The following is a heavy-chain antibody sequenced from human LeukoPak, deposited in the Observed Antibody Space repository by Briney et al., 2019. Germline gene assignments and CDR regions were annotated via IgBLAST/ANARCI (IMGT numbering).Heavy chain of an antibody. CDR3: AKDRDTMVRGVTELGFDY. CDR2: ISWNSGSI. D-gene: IGHD3-10*01. V-gene: IGHV3-9*01. J-gene: IGHJ4*02. CDR1: GFTFDDYA. Sequence: GRSLRLSCAASGFTFDDYAMHWVRQAPGKGLEWVSGISWNSGSIGYADSVKGRFTISRDNAKNSLYLQMNSLRAEDTALYYCAKDRDTMVRGVTELGFDYWGQGTLVTVSS.